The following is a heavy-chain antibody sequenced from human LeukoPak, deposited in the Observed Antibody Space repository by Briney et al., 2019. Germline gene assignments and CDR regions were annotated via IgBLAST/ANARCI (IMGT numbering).Heavy chain of an antibody. V-gene: IGHV4-59*08. J-gene: IGHJ4*02. CDR3: ARHANYGDFHIDY. CDR2: IYYTGRT. D-gene: IGHD4-17*01. CDR1: GGSISNYY. Sequence: SETLSLTCTVSGGSISNYYWSWIRQPPGKGLEWIGYIYYTGRTNYNPSLKSRVTISVDTSKNEFSLNLSSVTAADTAVYYCARHANYGDFHIDYWGQGTLVTVSS.